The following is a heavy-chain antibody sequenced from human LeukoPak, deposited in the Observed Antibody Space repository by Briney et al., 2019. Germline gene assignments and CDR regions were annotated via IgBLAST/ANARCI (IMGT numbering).Heavy chain of an antibody. J-gene: IGHJ3*02. CDR1: GFTFSSYW. Sequence: GGSLRLSCAASGFTFSSYWMSWVRQAPGKGLEWVANIKQDGSEKYYVDSVKGRFTISRDNAKNSLYLQMNSLRAEDTAVYYCARELGYYDSSGSDNDAFDIWGQGTMVTVSS. CDR2: IKQDGSEK. V-gene: IGHV3-7*01. D-gene: IGHD3-22*01. CDR3: ARELGYYDSSGSDNDAFDI.